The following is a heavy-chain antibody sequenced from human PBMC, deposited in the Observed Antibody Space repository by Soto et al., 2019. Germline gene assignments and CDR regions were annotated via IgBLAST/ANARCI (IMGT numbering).Heavy chain of an antibody. V-gene: IGHV3-9*01. CDR1: GFRFDDFA. CDR3: VKGRGSYFVYFGLDV. Sequence: EVQLVESGGGLVQSGRSRRLSCVASGFRFDDFAMHWVRQAPGKGLEWVSSIDWNSGSTAYAGSVKGRFTVFRDNARNSLDLQMNSLRVEDTALYYCVKGRGSYFVYFGLDVWGPGTTVTVSS. D-gene: IGHD1-26*01. CDR2: IDWNSGST. J-gene: IGHJ6*02.